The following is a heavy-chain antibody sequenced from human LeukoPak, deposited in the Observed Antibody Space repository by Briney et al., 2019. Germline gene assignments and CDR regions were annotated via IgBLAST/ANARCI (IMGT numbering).Heavy chain of an antibody. Sequence: ASVKVSCKGSGYTFTGYFMHWVRQAPGQGLEWMGWINPNSGGTNYAQKFQGRVTMARDTSISTAYMELSRLKSDDTAVYYCARGTYMVRGVSPFDYWGQGTLVTVSS. CDR1: GYTFTGYF. CDR3: ARGTYMVRGVSPFDY. CDR2: INPNSGGT. V-gene: IGHV1-2*02. J-gene: IGHJ4*02. D-gene: IGHD3-10*01.